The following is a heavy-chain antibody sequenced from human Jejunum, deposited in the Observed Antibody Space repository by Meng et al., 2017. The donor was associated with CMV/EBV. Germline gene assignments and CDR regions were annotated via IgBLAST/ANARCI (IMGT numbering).Heavy chain of an antibody. J-gene: IGHJ4*02. CDR1: DENFRSDV. Sequence: SDENFRSDVTNWVRQAPGQGLEWMGWIRHYNGNTKYAQRLQGRLTMTHDTSTKTAYMELTRLTSDDTAVYFCARSGINTYGFFDHWGQGSLVTVSS. V-gene: IGHV1-18*01. D-gene: IGHD5-18*01. CDR3: ARSGINTYGFFDH. CDR2: IRHYNGNT.